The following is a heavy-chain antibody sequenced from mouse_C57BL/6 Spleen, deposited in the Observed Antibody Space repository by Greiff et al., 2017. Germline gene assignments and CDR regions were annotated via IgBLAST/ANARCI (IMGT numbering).Heavy chain of an antibody. Sequence: VQLQQPGAELVRPGSSVKLSCKASGYTFTSYWMHWVKQRPIQGLEWIGNIDPSDSETHYNQKFKDKATLTVDKSSSTAYMQLSSLTSEDSAVYYCARSDSSGYVHWYFDVWGTGTTVTVSS. CDR1: GYTFTSYW. V-gene: IGHV1-52*01. CDR3: ARSDSSGYVHWYFDV. CDR2: IDPSDSET. D-gene: IGHD3-2*02. J-gene: IGHJ1*03.